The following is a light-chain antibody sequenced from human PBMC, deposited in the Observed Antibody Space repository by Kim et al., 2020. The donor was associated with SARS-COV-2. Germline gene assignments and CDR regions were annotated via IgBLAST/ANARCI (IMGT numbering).Light chain of an antibody. V-gene: IGKV3-20*01. CDR3: QQYDSSPRT. CDR1: QSVSSTN. J-gene: IGKJ1*01. CDR2: GAS. Sequence: SPGERATLSCRDSQSVSSTNVAWYQQRSGQAPRLLSYGASTRATGIPDRFSGRGSGTDFTLTISRLEPEDFAVYYCQQYDSSPRTFGQGTKVDIK.